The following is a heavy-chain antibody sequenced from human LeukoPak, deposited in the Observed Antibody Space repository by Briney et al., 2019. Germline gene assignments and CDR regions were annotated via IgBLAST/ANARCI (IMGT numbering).Heavy chain of an antibody. D-gene: IGHD2-8*01. CDR3: ASNGASYCTNGVRLD. V-gene: IGHV7-4-1*02. CDR2: INTNTGNP. J-gene: IGHJ4*02. Sequence: ASVKVSCKASGYTFTSYAMNWVRQAPGQGLEWMGWINTNTGNPTYAQGFTGRFVFSLDTSVSTAYLQISSLKAEDTAVYYCASNGASYCTNGVRLDWGQGTLVTVSS. CDR1: GYTFTSYA.